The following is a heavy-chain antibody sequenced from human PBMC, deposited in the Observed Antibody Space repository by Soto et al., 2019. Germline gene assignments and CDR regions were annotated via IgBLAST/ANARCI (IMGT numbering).Heavy chain of an antibody. CDR2: IKQDGSEK. J-gene: IGHJ6*02. CDR3: ARDALPYDYVWGSYRYSAIYGMDV. CDR1: GFTFSSYW. Sequence: GGSLRLSCAASGFTFSSYWMIWVRQAPGKGLEWVANIKQDGSEKYYVDSVKGRFTISRDNAKNSLYLQMNSLRAEDTAVYYCARDALPYDYVWGSYRYSAIYGMDVWGQGTTVTVSS. D-gene: IGHD3-16*02. V-gene: IGHV3-7*01.